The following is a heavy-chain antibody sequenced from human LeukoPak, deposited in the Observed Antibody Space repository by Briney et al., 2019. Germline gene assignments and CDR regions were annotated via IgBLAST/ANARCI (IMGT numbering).Heavy chain of an antibody. Sequence: GGSLRLSCAASGFTFSAYHINWVRQAPGKGLEWISYISTTGTTIHYADSVKGRFTIPRDNAKNSLYLQMNSLRAEDTAVYYCARDRVEMATIAHFDYWGQGTLVTVSS. CDR2: ISTTGTTI. D-gene: IGHD5-24*01. CDR1: GFTFSAYH. J-gene: IGHJ4*02. CDR3: ARDRVEMATIAHFDY. V-gene: IGHV3-48*03.